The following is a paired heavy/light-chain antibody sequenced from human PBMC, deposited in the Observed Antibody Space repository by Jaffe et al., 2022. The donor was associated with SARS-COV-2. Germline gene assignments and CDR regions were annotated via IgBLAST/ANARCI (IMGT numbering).Light chain of an antibody. Sequence: EIVLTQSPGTLSLSPGERATLSCRASQSVSSSYLAWYQQKPGQAPRLLIYGASSRATGIPDRFSGSGSGTDFTLTISRLEPEDFAVYYCQQYGSSSGYTFGQGTKLEIK. CDR2: GAS. V-gene: IGKV3-20*01. J-gene: IGKJ2*01. CDR3: QQYGSSSGYT. CDR1: QSVSSSY.
Heavy chain of an antibody. D-gene: IGHD2-15*01. CDR3: ARDREENCSGGSCYNHDYYYGMDV. Sequence: QVQLQESGPGLVKPSGTLSLTCAVSGGSISSSNWWSWVRQPPGKGLEWIGEIYHSGSTNYNPSLKSRVTISVDKSKNQFSLKLSSVTAADTAVYYCARDREENCSGGSCYNHDYYYGMDVWGQGTTVTVSS. CDR1: GGSISSSNW. V-gene: IGHV4-4*02. CDR2: IYHSGST. J-gene: IGHJ6*02.